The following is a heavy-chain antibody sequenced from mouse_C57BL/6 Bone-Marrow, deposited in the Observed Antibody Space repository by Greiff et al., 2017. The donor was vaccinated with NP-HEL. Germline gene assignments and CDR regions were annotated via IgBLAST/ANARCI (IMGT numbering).Heavy chain of an antibody. D-gene: IGHD3-2*02. CDR2: IYPGSGST. V-gene: IGHV1-55*01. J-gene: IGHJ2*01. Sequence: QVQLQQSGAELVKPGASVKMSCKASGYTFTSYWITWVKQRPGQGLEWIGDIYPGSGSTNYNEKFKSKATLTVDTSSSTAYMQLSSLTSEDSAVYDCASPSSGYILDYWGQGTTLTVSS. CDR1: GYTFTSYW. CDR3: ASPSSGYILDY.